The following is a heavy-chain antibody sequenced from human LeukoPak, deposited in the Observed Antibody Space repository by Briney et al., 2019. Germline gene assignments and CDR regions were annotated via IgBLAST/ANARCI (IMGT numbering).Heavy chain of an antibody. J-gene: IGHJ4*02. CDR1: GFTFDDYV. V-gene: IGHV3-9*01. D-gene: IGHD5-12*01. Sequence: GGSLRLSCAASGFTFDDYVMHWVRQAPGKGLEWVSSIGWNKDKILYADSLKGRFTISRDNARRSLFLQMDSLRAEDTAFYYCAKAKRNSDYLFDYWGQGTLVAVSS. CDR3: AKAKRNSDYLFDY. CDR2: IGWNKDKI.